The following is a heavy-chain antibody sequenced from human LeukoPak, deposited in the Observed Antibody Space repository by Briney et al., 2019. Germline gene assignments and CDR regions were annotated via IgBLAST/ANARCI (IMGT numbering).Heavy chain of an antibody. CDR2: IDFDGSIT. CDR1: GFTFNNYW. Sequence: PGGSLRLSCAASGFTFNNYWMHWVRQAPGKGLLWVSRIDFDGSITNYADSVKGRFTISRDNAKNSLYLQMNSLRAEDTAVYYCAKVAWVAAAGTWWDDAFDIWGQGTMVTVSS. J-gene: IGHJ3*02. V-gene: IGHV3-74*01. CDR3: AKVAWVAAAGTWWDDAFDI. D-gene: IGHD6-13*01.